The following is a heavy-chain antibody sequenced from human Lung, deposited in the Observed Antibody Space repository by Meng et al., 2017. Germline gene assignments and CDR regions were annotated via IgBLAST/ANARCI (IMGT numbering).Heavy chain of an antibody. CDR2: MSFDGAQI. Sequence: VALGGSGGGVVQPGGSLRLSCAASGFTFNTYSMHWVRQAPGKGLEWVSLMSFDGAQIYYSDSVRGRFTISRDNSKNTLYLQMNSLRAEDTAVYYCARDKPPNDVWGRGTLVTVSS. CDR1: GFTFNTYS. CDR3: ARDKPPNDV. J-gene: IGHJ2*01. V-gene: IGHV3-30*01.